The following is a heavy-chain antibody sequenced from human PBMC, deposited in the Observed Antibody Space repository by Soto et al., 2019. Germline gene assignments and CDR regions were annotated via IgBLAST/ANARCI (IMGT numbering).Heavy chain of an antibody. V-gene: IGHV3-9*01. CDR2: ISWNSGSI. CDR1: GFTFDEYA. Sequence: SLRLSCAASGFTFDEYAMHWVRQAPGKGLEWVSGISWNSGSIGYADSVKGRFTISRDNAKNSLYLQMNSLRAEDTALYYCAKDFFVQRDGMDVWGQGTTVTVCS. J-gene: IGHJ6*02. CDR3: AKDFFVQRDGMDV.